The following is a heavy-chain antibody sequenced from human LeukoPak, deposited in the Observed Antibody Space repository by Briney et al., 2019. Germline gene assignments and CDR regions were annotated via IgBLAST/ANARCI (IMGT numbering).Heavy chain of an antibody. CDR3: ARHSRGTTRDY. V-gene: IGHV4-59*08. CDR1: GGSFTNYC. Sequence: SETLSLTCTVSGGSFTNYCWSWIRQSPGKGLEWIGFIYYTGSTNYNPSLQSRVSMAVDTYKNQFSLRLSSVTAADTAVYYWARHSRGTTRDYWGQGTLVTVSS. D-gene: IGHD1-7*01. J-gene: IGHJ4*02. CDR2: IYYTGST.